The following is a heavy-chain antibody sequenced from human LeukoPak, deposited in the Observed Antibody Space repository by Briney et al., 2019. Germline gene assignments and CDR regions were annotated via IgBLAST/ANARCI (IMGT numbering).Heavy chain of an antibody. Sequence: SGGSLRLSCAASGFTFSSYGMHWVRQAPGKGLEWVAVIWYDGSNKYYADSVKGRFTISRDNSKNTLCLQMNSLRAEDTAVYYCARDKGDYGYFDYWGQGTLVTVSS. J-gene: IGHJ4*02. CDR3: ARDKGDYGYFDY. CDR1: GFTFSSYG. D-gene: IGHD4-17*01. CDR2: IWYDGSNK. V-gene: IGHV3-33*01.